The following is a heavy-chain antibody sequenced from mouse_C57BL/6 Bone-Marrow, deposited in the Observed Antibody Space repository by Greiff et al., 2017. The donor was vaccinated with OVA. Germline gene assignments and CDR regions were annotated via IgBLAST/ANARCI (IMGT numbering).Heavy chain of an antibody. D-gene: IGHD1-1*02. CDR1: GYTFTNYW. CDR2: IYPGGGYT. CDR3: ARERWDLYAMDY. V-gene: IGHV1-63*01. Sequence: VKLQESGAELVRPGTSVKMSCKASGYTFTNYWIGWAKQRPGHGLEWIGDIYPGGGYTNYNEKFKGKATLTADKSSSTAYMQFSSLTSEDSAIYYCARERWDLYAMDYWGQGTSVTVSS. J-gene: IGHJ4*01.